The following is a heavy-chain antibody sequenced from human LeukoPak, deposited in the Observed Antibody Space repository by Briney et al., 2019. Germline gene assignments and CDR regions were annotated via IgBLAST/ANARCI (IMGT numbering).Heavy chain of an antibody. CDR1: GGTFSSYA. CDR2: IIPIFGTA. D-gene: IGHD5-12*01. CDR3: ARDVYSGYYYYGMDV. V-gene: IGHV1-69*05. J-gene: IGHJ6*02. Sequence: GASVKVSCKASGGTFSSYAISWVRQAPGQGLEWMGGIIPIFGTANYAQKFQGRVTITTDESTSTAYMELSSLRSEDTAVYYCARDVYSGYYYYGMDVWGQGTTVTVSS.